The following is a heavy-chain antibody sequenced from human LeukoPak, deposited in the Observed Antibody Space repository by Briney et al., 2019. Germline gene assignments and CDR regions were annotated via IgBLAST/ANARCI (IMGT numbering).Heavy chain of an antibody. V-gene: IGHV3-74*03. J-gene: IGHJ4*02. CDR3: TIPAPRKRYFDN. D-gene: IGHD5-24*01. CDR1: GFPFSNYW. Sequence: GSLRLSCDASGFPFSNYWMYWVRQAPGKGLVCVSRINTDGSSTSYADSVTGRFTISRDDAKNTLYLQMNSLRTEDTAVYYCTIPAPRKRYFDNCGQVTLVTVSS. CDR2: INTDGSST.